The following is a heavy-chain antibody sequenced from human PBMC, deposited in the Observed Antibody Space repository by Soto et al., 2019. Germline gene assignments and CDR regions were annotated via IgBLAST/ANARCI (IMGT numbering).Heavy chain of an antibody. CDR3: ARDRGYYDFWSGYSDYFDY. CDR2: ISSSSSTI. J-gene: IGHJ4*02. V-gene: IGHV3-48*02. CDR1: GFTFSSYS. D-gene: IGHD3-3*01. Sequence: GGSLRLSCAASGFTFSSYSMNWVRQAPGKGLEWVSYISSSSSTIYYADSVKGRFTISRDNAKNSLYLQMNSLRDEDTAVYYCARDRGYYDFWSGYSDYFDYWGQGTLVTVSS.